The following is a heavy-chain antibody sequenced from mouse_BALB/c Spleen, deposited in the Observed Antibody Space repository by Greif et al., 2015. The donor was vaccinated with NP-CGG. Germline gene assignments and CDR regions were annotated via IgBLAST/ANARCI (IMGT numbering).Heavy chain of an antibody. CDR2: IWSGGST. Sequence: VQGVESGPGLVQPSPSLSITCTVSGFSLTSYGVHWVRQSPGKGLEWLGVIWSGGSTDYNAAFISRLSISKDNSKSQVFFKMNSLQADDTAIYYCARKGLLSYAMDYWGQGTSVTVSS. CDR1: GFSLTSYG. CDR3: ARKGLLSYAMDY. J-gene: IGHJ4*01. D-gene: IGHD2-1*01. V-gene: IGHV2-4-1*01.